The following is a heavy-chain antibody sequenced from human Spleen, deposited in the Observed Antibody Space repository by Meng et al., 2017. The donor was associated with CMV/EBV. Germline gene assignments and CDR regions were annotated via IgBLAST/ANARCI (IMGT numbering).Heavy chain of an antibody. CDR3: ARVLIVGTTTNFDY. V-gene: IGHV4-61*01. Sequence: SGGSVSCGSCYWSWIRQPPGKGLEWIGYIYYSGSTNYNPSLQSRVTISVDTSKNQFSLKLSSVTAADTAVYYCARVLIVGTTTNFDYWGQGTLVTVSS. D-gene: IGHD1-26*01. J-gene: IGHJ4*02. CDR1: GGSVSCGSCY. CDR2: IYYSGST.